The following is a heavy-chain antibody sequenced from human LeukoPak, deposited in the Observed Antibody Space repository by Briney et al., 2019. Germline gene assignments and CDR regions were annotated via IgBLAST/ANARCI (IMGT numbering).Heavy chain of an antibody. CDR2: INHSGST. D-gene: IGHD5-18*01. CDR1: GGSFSGYY. J-gene: IGHJ4*02. CDR3: ARGRGDTAMAVFDY. Sequence: SETLSLTCAVYGGSFSGYYWSWIRQPPGKGLEWIGEINHSGSTNYNPSLKSRVTISVDTSKNQFSLKLSSVTAADTAVYYCARGRGDTAMAVFDYWGQGTLVTVSS. V-gene: IGHV4-34*01.